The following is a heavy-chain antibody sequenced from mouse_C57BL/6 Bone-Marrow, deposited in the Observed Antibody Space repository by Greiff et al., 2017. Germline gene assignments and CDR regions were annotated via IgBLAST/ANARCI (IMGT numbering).Heavy chain of an antibody. D-gene: IGHD2-5*01. CDR2: IYPGSGST. V-gene: IGHV1-55*01. Sequence: QVQLQQPGAELVKPGASVKMSCKASGYTFTSYWITWVKQRPGQGLEWIGDIYPGSGSTNYSEKFKSKATLTVDTSSSTAYMQLSSLTSEDSAVYYCARSGYYSNSWYFDVWGTGTTVTVSS. J-gene: IGHJ1*03. CDR3: ARSGYYSNSWYFDV. CDR1: GYTFTSYW.